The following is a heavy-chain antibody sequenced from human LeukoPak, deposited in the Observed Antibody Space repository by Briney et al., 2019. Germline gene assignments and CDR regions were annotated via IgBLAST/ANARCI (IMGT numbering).Heavy chain of an antibody. CDR1: GFTISSNY. D-gene: IGHD5-24*01. J-gene: IGHJ3*02. CDR2: LYSGGNT. V-gene: IGHV3-53*01. CDR3: ARGQHYNQYAFDI. Sequence: GGSLRLSCAASGFTISSNYINWVRQPPGKGLEWVSTLYSGGNTYYADSVKGRFTISRDNSKNTLYLQMNSLRAEDTAVYYCARGQHYNQYAFDIWGQGTMVTVSS.